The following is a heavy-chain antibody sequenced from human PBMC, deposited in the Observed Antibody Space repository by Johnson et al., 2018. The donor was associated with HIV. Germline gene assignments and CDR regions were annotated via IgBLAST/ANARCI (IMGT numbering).Heavy chain of an antibody. J-gene: IGHJ3*02. CDR3: VRSGGYCTGEICYRVFDI. D-gene: IGHD2-8*02. CDR1: GFTFSSYW. Sequence: VQLVESGGGLVQPGGSLRLSCAASGFTFSSYWMSWVRQAPGKGLEWVANIKQDGSEKYYVDSVKGRFTISRDNAKKYLYLQMNSLRAEDTAFYYCVRSGGYCTGEICYRVFDIWGRGTMVTVSS. CDR2: IKQDGSEK. V-gene: IGHV3-7*03.